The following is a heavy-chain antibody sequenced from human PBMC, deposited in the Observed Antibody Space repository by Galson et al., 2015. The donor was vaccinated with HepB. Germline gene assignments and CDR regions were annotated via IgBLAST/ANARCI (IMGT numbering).Heavy chain of an antibody. CDR3: ARDSRLELRLNNYYYYGMDV. J-gene: IGHJ6*02. CDR2: ISGYDGST. CDR1: GYTFASYG. D-gene: IGHD1-7*01. V-gene: IGHV1-18*01. Sequence: SVKVSCKASGYTFASYGISWLRQAPGQGLQWLGWISGYDGSTNYPQTLQGRVIMTTDKSTNTAYMELRSLRSDDTAIYYCARDSRLELRLNNYYYYGMDVWGQRTTVTVSS.